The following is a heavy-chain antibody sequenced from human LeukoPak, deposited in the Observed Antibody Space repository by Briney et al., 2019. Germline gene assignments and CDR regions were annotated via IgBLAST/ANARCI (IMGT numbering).Heavy chain of an antibody. Sequence: GESLKISCKGSGYSFTSYWIGWVRQMPGKGLEWMGIIYPGDSDTRYSPSFQGQVTISADKSISTAYLQWSSLKASDTAMYYCARHPACSSTSCYGAGYYYYMDVWGKGTTVTVSS. D-gene: IGHD2-2*01. CDR3: ARHPACSSTSCYGAGYYYYMDV. CDR2: IYPGDSDT. CDR1: GYSFTSYW. J-gene: IGHJ6*03. V-gene: IGHV5-51*01.